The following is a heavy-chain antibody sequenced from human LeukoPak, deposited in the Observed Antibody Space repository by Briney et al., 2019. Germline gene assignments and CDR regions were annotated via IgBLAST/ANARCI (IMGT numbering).Heavy chain of an antibody. Sequence: GESLKISCKGSGYSFSNFWIGWVRQMPGKGLEWMGIIYPGDSDTRYSPSFQGQVTISADKSISTAYLQWSSLKASDTAMCSCAGLYSGSYRDVFDIGGQGTMVTVSS. D-gene: IGHD1-26*01. CDR2: IYPGDSDT. CDR3: AGLYSGSYRDVFDI. J-gene: IGHJ3*02. CDR1: GYSFSNFW. V-gene: IGHV5-51*01.